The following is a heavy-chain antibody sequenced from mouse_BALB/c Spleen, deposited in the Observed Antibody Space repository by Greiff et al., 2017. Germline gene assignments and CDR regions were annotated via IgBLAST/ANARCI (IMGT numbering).Heavy chain of an antibody. D-gene: IGHD2-3*01. Sequence: EVQLVESGPGLVKPSQSLSLSCSVTGYSFTSGYYWNWIRQFPGNKLEWMGYISYDGSNNYNPSLKNRIAITRDTSKNQFFLKLNSVTTEDTATYDCARDQDDGYYWFAYWGQGTMVTVSA. CDR3: ARDQDDGYYWFAY. CDR2: ISYDGSN. V-gene: IGHV3-6*02. CDR1: GYSFTSGYY. J-gene: IGHJ3*01.